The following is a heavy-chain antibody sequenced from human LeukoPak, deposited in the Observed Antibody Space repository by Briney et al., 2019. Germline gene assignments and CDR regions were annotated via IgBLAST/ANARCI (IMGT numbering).Heavy chain of an antibody. CDR2: ISGSGGTT. D-gene: IGHD7-27*01. CDR3: AKQPANWGRAFDI. J-gene: IGHJ3*02. CDR1: RFTFSNYA. V-gene: IGHV3-23*01. Sequence: GGSLRLSCATSRFTFSNYAMTWIRQAPGKGLEFVSAISGSGGTTYYADSVKGRFSISRDNSMNTLYLQMNSLRAEDTAVYFCAKQPANWGRAFDIWGQGTMLTVSP.